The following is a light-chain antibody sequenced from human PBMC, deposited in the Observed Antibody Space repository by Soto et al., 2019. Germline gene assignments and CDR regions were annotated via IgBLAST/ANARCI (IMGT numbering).Light chain of an antibody. V-gene: IGLV1-44*01. CDR3: AAWDDSLNVVV. CDR2: SNN. J-gene: IGLJ2*01. Sequence: QSVLTQPPSASGTPGQRVTISCSGSSSNIGSNTVNWYQQLPGTAPKLLIYSNNQRPSGVPDRFSGSKSGTSVSLAISGLQSEDGADYYCAAWDDSLNVVVFGGGTKVTVL. CDR1: SSNIGSNT.